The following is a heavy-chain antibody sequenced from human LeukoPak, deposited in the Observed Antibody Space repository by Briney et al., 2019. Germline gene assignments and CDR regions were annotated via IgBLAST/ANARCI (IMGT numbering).Heavy chain of an antibody. CDR3: AREGYYYDSSGYYFDAFDI. V-gene: IGHV4-30-4*01. CDR2: IYYSGST. CDR1: GGSISSGDYY. D-gene: IGHD3-22*01. J-gene: IGHJ3*02. Sequence: PSQTLSLTCTVSGGSISSGDYYWSWIRQPPGKGLEWLGYIYYSGSTYYNPSLKSRVTISVDTSKNQFSLKLSSVTAADTAVYYCAREGYYYDSSGYYFDAFDIWGQGTMVTVSS.